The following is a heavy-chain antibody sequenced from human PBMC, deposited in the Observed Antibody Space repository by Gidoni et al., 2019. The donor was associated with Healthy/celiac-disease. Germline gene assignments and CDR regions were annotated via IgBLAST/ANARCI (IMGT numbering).Heavy chain of an antibody. CDR3: ARAIGVVVPAAMPAPFDY. CDR1: GGSISSGGYS. CDR2: TYHSGST. J-gene: IGHJ4*02. V-gene: IGHV4-30-2*01. Sequence: QLQLQESGSGLVKPSQTLSLTCAVSGGSISSGGYSWSWIRQPPGNGLEWIGYTYHSGSTYYNPSLKSRVTISVDRSKNQFSLKLSSVTAADTAVYYCARAIGVVVPAAMPAPFDYWGQGTLVTVSS. D-gene: IGHD2-2*01.